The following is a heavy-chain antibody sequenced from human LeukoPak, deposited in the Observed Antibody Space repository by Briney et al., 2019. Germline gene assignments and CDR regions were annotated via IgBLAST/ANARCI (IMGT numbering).Heavy chain of an antibody. D-gene: IGHD3-10*01. CDR2: INPNSGRT. Sequence: ASVKVSCWASGYTFTGYYMHWIRQAPGQGLEWMGWINPNSGRTNYAQKLQGRVTMTTDTSTSTAYMELRSLRSDDTAVYYCARGPGFPIMGFGELPNDYWGQGTLVTVSS. J-gene: IGHJ4*02. CDR1: GYTFTGYY. V-gene: IGHV1-2*02. CDR3: ARGPGFPIMGFGELPNDY.